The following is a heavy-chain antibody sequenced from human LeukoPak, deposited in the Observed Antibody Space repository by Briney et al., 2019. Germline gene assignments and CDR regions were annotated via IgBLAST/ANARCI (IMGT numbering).Heavy chain of an antibody. J-gene: IGHJ4*02. CDR1: GFTFNNYV. Sequence: GGALRLSCAASGFTFNNYVMNWVRQAPGKGLEWVSAITDSSTSTYYADSVKGRFTISRHNSKTTPYLHMNSLRAEDTAVYYCAKGSSSSRPYYFDYWGQGTLVTVSS. V-gene: IGHV3-23*01. CDR2: ITDSSTST. D-gene: IGHD6-13*01. CDR3: AKGSSSSRPYYFDY.